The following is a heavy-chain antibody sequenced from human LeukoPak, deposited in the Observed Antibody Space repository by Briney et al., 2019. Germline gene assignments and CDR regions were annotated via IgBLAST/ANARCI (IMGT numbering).Heavy chain of an antibody. CDR2: TNTNTGNP. D-gene: IGHD3-22*01. Sequence: ASVKVSCKASGYTFTSYAMNWVRQAPGQGLEWMGWTNTNTGNPTYAQGFTGRFVFSLDTSVSTAYLQISSLKAEDTAVYYCAREYDYYDSSGYYDPWGQGTLVTVSS. CDR3: AREYDYYDSSGYYDP. J-gene: IGHJ5*02. V-gene: IGHV7-4-1*02. CDR1: GYTFTSYA.